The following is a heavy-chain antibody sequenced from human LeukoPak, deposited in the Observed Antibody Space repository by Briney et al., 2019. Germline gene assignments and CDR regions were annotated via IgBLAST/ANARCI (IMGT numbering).Heavy chain of an antibody. CDR3: ASTGPRPTATEYYFDY. CDR1: GGSISSSSYY. Sequence: SETLPLTCTVSGGSISSSSYYWGWIRQPPGKGLEWIGSIYYSGSTYYNPSLKSRVTIPVDTSKNQFSLKLSSVTAADTAVYYCASTGPRPTATEYYFDYWGQGALVTVSS. V-gene: IGHV4-39*01. J-gene: IGHJ4*02. CDR2: IYYSGST. D-gene: IGHD2-21*02.